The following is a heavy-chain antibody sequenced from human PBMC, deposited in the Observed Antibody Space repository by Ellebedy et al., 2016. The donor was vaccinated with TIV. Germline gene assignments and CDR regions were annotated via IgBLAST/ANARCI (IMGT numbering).Heavy chain of an antibody. V-gene: IGHV3-33*01. CDR3: ARDTPPQFDY. CDR1: GFTFSSYG. Sequence: GGSLRLXXAASGFTFSSYGMHWVRQAPGKGLEWVAVIWYDGSNKYYADSVKGRFTISRDNSKNTLYLQMNSLRAEDTAVYYCARDTPPQFDYWGQGTLVTVSS. CDR2: IWYDGSNK. J-gene: IGHJ4*02.